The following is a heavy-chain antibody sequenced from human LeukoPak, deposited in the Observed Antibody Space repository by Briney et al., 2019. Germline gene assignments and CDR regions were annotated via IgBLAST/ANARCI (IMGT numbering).Heavy chain of an antibody. J-gene: IGHJ4*02. CDR3: ARDQGDSSSWSQIDY. D-gene: IGHD6-13*01. CDR1: GGSISSYY. V-gene: IGHV4-59*12. CDR2: IYYSGST. Sequence: SETLSLTCTVSGGSISSYYWSWIRQPPGKGLEWIGYIYYSGSTNYNPSLKSRVTISVDTSKNQFSLKLSSVTAADTAVYYCARDQGDSSSWSQIDYWGQGTLVTVSS.